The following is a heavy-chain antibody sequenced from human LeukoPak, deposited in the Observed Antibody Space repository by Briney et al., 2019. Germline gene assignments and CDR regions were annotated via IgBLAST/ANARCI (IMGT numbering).Heavy chain of an antibody. CDR2: IKEDGSVK. CDR1: GFTFSSYW. Sequence: GGSLRLSCAASGFTFSSYWMSWVRQAPGKGLEWVANIKEDGSVKYYVGAVKGRFTISRDNAENSLYLQMNSLRAEDTAVYYCARDRGSSSWGQGTLVTVSS. J-gene: IGHJ4*02. V-gene: IGHV3-7*01. CDR3: ARDRGSSS. D-gene: IGHD6-13*01.